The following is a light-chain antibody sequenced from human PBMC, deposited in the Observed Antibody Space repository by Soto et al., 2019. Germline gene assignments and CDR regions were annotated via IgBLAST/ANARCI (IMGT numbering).Light chain of an antibody. V-gene: IGKV3-15*01. CDR2: GAS. Sequence: ETVMTQSPATLSVFPGERATLSCRASQSVTNKLAWYQQKPGQAPRLLIYGASTRATGIPARFSGSGSVTEFVLTISSLQSEDFAVYYCQQYNSWPPYTFGQGTKVEIK. CDR1: QSVTNK. CDR3: QQYNSWPPYT. J-gene: IGKJ2*01.